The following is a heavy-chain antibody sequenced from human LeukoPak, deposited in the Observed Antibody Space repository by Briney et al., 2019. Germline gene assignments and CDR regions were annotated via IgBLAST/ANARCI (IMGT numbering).Heavy chain of an antibody. CDR3: AANGGPFDY. V-gene: IGHV3-7*02. J-gene: IGHJ4*02. CDR2: IKQDGSEK. Sequence: PGGSLRLSCAASGFRFSSYWMSWVRQAPGKGLEWVANIKQDGSEKYYVDPVKGRFTISRDHAKISVYLQMNSLRAEDTAVYYCAANGGPFDYWGQGTLVTVSS. D-gene: IGHD4-23*01. CDR1: GFRFSSYW.